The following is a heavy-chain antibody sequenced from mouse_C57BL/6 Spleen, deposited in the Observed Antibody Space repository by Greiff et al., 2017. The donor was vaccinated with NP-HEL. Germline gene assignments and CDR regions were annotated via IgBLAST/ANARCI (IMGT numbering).Heavy chain of an antibody. CDR1: GYAFTNYL. CDR3: ARGDSSGYGAMDY. J-gene: IGHJ4*01. CDR2: INPGSGGT. D-gene: IGHD3-2*02. Sequence: VKLQESGAELVRPGTSVKVSCKASGYAFTNYLIEWVKQRPGQGLEWIGVINPGSGGTNYNEKFKGKATLTADKSSSTAYMQLSSLTSEDSAVYFCARGDSSGYGAMDYWGQGTSVTVAS. V-gene: IGHV1-54*01.